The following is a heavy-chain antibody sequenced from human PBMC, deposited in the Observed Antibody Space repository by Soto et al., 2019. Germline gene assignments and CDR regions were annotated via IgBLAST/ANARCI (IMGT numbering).Heavy chain of an antibody. V-gene: IGHV4-31*03. CDR1: GGSISSGGYY. CDR3: ARDHCGDCYYFDY. D-gene: IGHD2-21*02. CDR2: IYYSGST. Sequence: QVQLQESGPGLVKPSQTLSLTCTVSGGSISSGGYYWSWIRQHPGKGLEWIGYIYYSGSTYYHPSLKSRVTISVDTSKNQFSLKLSSVTAADTAVYYCARDHCGDCYYFDYWGQGTLVTVSS. J-gene: IGHJ4*02.